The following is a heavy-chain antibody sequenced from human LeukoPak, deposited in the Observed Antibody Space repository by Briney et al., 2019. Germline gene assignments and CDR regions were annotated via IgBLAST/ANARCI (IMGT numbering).Heavy chain of an antibody. Sequence: GGSLRLSCIVSGFTFSTYDMHWVRQAPGKGLEWVSSISSSSSYIYYADSVKGRFTISRDNAKNSLYLQMNSLRAEDTAVYYCARDGYYGSGSYYNVISWGQGTTVTVSS. CDR2: ISSSSSYI. CDR3: ARDGYYGSGSYYNVIS. CDR1: GFTFSTYD. D-gene: IGHD3-10*01. J-gene: IGHJ6*02. V-gene: IGHV3-21*01.